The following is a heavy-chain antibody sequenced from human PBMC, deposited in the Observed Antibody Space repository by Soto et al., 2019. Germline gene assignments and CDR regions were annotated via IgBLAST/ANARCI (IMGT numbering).Heavy chain of an antibody. CDR1: GESFSGYY. CDR3: ERGTGSFGPGRY. J-gene: IGHJ4*02. CDR2: ISYSGST. Sequence: QLQLQQCGAGLLKPSETLALTCVVYGESFSGYYWSWIRQPPGKGLEWIGEISYSGSTNYSPSVKSRITISLDTSKSQFSLRLRSVTAADTALYFCERGTGSFGPGRYWGQGTPVTVSS. V-gene: IGHV4-34*02. D-gene: IGHD2-8*02.